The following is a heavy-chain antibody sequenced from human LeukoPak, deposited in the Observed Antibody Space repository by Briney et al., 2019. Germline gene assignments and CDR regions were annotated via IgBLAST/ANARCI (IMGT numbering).Heavy chain of an antibody. Sequence: GGSLRLSCAASGFTVSSNYMSWVRQAPGQGLEWVSIIYSAGSTYYADSVRGRFTISRDSSKNTVCLQMNSLRAEDTAVYYCASGGTGARKYYSDPFHYWGQGTLVTVSS. CDR3: ASGGTGARKYYSDPFHY. D-gene: IGHD3-10*01. CDR1: GFTVSSNY. CDR2: IYSAGST. V-gene: IGHV3-53*01. J-gene: IGHJ4*02.